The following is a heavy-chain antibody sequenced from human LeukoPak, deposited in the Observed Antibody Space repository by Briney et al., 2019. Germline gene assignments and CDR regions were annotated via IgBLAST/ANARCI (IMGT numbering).Heavy chain of an antibody. CDR2: IYYSGST. V-gene: IGHV4-59*02. D-gene: IGHD3-22*01. Sequence: SETLSLTCTVYSGLVSSDYWTWIRQPPGKGLEWIGYIYYSGSTNFNPSLKSRVTISVDTSKNQFSLKLSSVTAADTAVYYCVRNYYDTSGYYYFDAFDIWGQGTMVTVSS. J-gene: IGHJ3*02. CDR3: VRNYYDTSGYYYFDAFDI. CDR1: SGLVSSDY.